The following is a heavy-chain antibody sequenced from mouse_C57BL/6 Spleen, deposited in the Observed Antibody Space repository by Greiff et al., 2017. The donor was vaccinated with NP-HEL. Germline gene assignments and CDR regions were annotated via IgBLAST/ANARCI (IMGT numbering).Heavy chain of an antibody. V-gene: IGHV2-2*01. D-gene: IGHD1-1*01. CDR3: ARMGTTVVEGYWYFDV. CDR2: IWSGGST. J-gene: IGHJ1*03. CDR1: GFSLTSYG. Sequence: QVHVKQSGPGLVQPSQSLSITCTVSGFSLTSYGVHWVRQSPGKGLEWLGVIWSGGSTDYNAAFISRLSISKDNSKSQVFFKMNSLQADDTAIYYCARMGTTVVEGYWYFDVWGTGTTVTVSS.